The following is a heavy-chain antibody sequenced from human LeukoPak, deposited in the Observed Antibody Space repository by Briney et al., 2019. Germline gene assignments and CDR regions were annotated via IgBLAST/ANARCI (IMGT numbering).Heavy chain of an antibody. V-gene: IGHV1-18*01. D-gene: IGHD3-16*02. Sequence: GASVKVSCKASGYTSTSYGISWVRQAPGQGLEWMGWISAYNGNTNYAQKLQGRVTMTTDTSTSTAYMELRSLRSDDTAVYYCARGNSYYDYVWGSYRYSPPDYWGQGTLVTVSS. J-gene: IGHJ4*02. CDR2: ISAYNGNT. CDR3: ARGNSYYDYVWGSYRYSPPDY. CDR1: GYTSTSYG.